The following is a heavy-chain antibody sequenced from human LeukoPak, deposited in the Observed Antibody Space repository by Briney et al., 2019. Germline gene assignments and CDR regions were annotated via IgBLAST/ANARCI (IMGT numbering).Heavy chain of an antibody. J-gene: IGHJ4*02. V-gene: IGHV3-11*01. Sequence: GGSLRLSGAAAGFTFSDYYMSWIRQARGKGLEWVSNISSSGSTLYYADSVKGRFTISRDNAKNSLYLQMNSLRAEDTAVYYCARGGEYSSSWYGNLNYWGQGTLVTVSS. CDR1: GFTFSDYY. CDR2: ISSSGSTL. CDR3: ARGGEYSSSWYGNLNY. D-gene: IGHD6-13*01.